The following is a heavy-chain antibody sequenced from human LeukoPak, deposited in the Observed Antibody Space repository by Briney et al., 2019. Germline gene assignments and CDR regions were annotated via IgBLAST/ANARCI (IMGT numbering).Heavy chain of an antibody. CDR3: ARSNPDGGYSYGTYYARFDP. CDR1: GGTFSSYA. V-gene: IGHV1-69*01. D-gene: IGHD5-18*01. Sequence: SVKVSCKASGGTFSSYAISWVRQAPGQGLEWMGGIIPIFGTANYAQKFQGRVTITADESTSTAYMELSSLRSEDTAVYYCARSNPDGGYSYGTYYARFDPWGQGTLVTVSS. J-gene: IGHJ5*02. CDR2: IIPIFGTA.